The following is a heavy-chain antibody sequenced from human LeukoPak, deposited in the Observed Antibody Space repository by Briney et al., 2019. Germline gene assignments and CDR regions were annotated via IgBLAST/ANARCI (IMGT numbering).Heavy chain of an antibody. CDR1: GDSVSSNSAA. D-gene: IGHD2-2*01. CDR2: TYYRSKWYN. CDR3: ARTPLVPAAMGYYYYYYMDV. V-gene: IGHV6-1*01. J-gene: IGHJ6*03. Sequence: SQTLSLTCAISGDSVSSNSAAWNWIRQSPSRGLEWLGRTYYRSKWYNDYAVSVKSRITINPDTSKNQFSLKLSSVTAADTAVYYCARTPLVPAAMGYYYYYYMDVWGKGTTVTISS.